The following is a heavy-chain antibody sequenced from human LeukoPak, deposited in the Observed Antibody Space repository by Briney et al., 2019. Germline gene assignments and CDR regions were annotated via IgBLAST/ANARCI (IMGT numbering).Heavy chain of an antibody. J-gene: IGHJ6*03. Sequence: PSETLSLTCTVSAGSISSYYWSWLRQPPGKGLEWIGYIYYSGSTNYNPSLKSRVTISVDTSKNQFSLKLSSVTAADTAVYYCARVRSEEMATIYPYYYMDVWGKGTTVTVSS. CDR1: AGSISSYY. CDR3: ARVRSEEMATIYPYYYMDV. V-gene: IGHV4-59*01. D-gene: IGHD5-24*01. CDR2: IYYSGST.